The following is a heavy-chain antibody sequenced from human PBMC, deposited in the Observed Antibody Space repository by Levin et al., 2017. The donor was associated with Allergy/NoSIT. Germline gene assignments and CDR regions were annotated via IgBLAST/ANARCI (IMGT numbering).Heavy chain of an antibody. J-gene: IGHJ6*02. D-gene: IGHD3-22*01. V-gene: IGHV4-30-4*01. CDR2: IYYSGST. CDR1: GASIARGNFY. Sequence: SETLSLTCTVSGASIARGNFYWSWIRQSPGKGLEWIGYIYYSGSTSYNPSLKSRATISLNTSKNQFSLKVNSVTAADTAVYYCVRERYHYDSSTYHFPPTESYYFGMDVWGQGTTVTVSS. CDR3: VRERYHYDSSTYHFPPTESYYFGMDV.